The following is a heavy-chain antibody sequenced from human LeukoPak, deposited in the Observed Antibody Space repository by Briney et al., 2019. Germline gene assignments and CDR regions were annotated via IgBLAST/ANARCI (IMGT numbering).Heavy chain of an antibody. D-gene: IGHD3-10*01. CDR2: ISAYNGNT. CDR1: GYTFTSYG. J-gene: IGHJ4*02. Sequence: ASVKVSCKASGYTFTSYGISWVRQAPGQGLEWMGWISAYNGNTNYAQKLQGRVTITADESTSTAYMELSSLRSEDTAVYYCARETITLVRGVMGFGDYWGQGTLVTVSS. CDR3: ARETITLVRGVMGFGDY. V-gene: IGHV1-18*01.